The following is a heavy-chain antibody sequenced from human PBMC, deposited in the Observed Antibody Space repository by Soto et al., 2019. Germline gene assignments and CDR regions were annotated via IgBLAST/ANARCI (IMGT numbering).Heavy chain of an antibody. D-gene: IGHD2-15*01. Sequence: PGESLKISCKGSGYSFTSYWIGWVRQMPGKGLEWMGIIYPGDSDTRYSPSFQGQVTISADKSISTAYLQWSSLKASDTAMYYCARRGYCSGGSCWVTPGNWFDPWGQGTLVTVYS. CDR3: ARRGYCSGGSCWVTPGNWFDP. CDR1: GYSFTSYW. J-gene: IGHJ5*02. V-gene: IGHV5-51*01. CDR2: IYPGDSDT.